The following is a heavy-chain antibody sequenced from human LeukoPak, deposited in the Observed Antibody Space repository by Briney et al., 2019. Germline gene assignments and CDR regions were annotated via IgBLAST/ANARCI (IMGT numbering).Heavy chain of an antibody. J-gene: IGHJ3*01. Sequence: KFRESLKISCKGSGYRFNAYWIAWVRQMPGKGLEWMGIIYPDDSDTRYSPSFQGQITISADKSVRTAYLQWSSLKASDTAMYYCARPNITSYYDSRGYDAFDVWGQGTMVTVSS. CDR2: IYPDDSDT. CDR1: GYRFNAYW. V-gene: IGHV5-51*01. CDR3: ARPNITSYYDSRGYDAFDV. D-gene: IGHD3-22*01.